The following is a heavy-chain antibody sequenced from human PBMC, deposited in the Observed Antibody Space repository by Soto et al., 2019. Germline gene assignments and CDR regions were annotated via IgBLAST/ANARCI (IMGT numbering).Heavy chain of an antibody. Sequence: GGSLRLSCAASGFTFDDYAMHWVRQAPGKGLEWVSGISWNSGSIGYADSVKGRFTISRDNAKNSLYLQMNSLRAEDTALYYCAKDERGDYDTLYYMDVWGKGTTVTVSS. D-gene: IGHD3-9*01. V-gene: IGHV3-9*01. CDR2: ISWNSGSI. J-gene: IGHJ6*03. CDR3: AKDERGDYDTLYYMDV. CDR1: GFTFDDYA.